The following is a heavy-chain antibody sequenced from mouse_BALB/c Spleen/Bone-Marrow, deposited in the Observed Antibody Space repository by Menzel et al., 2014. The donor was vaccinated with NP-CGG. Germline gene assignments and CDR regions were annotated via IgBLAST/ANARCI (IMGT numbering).Heavy chain of an antibody. CDR3: ARIYYYGRDY. CDR2: TNPSTGYT. V-gene: IGHV1-7*01. J-gene: IGHJ2*01. Sequence: QVQLQQSGAELAKPGASVKMSCKASGYTFTNYWMHWVKQRPGQGLEWIGYTNPSTGYTEYNQKFKDKATLTADKSSSTAYIQLSSLTSEDSAVYYCARIYYYGRDYWGQGTTLTVSS. D-gene: IGHD1-1*01. CDR1: GYTFTNYW.